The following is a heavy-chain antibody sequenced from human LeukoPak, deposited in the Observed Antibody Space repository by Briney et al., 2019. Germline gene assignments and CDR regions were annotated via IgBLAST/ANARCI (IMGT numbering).Heavy chain of an antibody. Sequence: HSGGSLRLSCAASGFTFSSYGMHWVRQAPGKGLEWVAFIRYDGSNKYYADSVKGRFTISRDNSKNTLYLQMNSLRAEDTAVYYCAKDAATVTTFDYWGQGTLVTVSS. V-gene: IGHV3-30*02. CDR2: IRYDGSNK. J-gene: IGHJ4*02. CDR1: GFTFSSYG. D-gene: IGHD4-17*01. CDR3: AKDAATVTTFDY.